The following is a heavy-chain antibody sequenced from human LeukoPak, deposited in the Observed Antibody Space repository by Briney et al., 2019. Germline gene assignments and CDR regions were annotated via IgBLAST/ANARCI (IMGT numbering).Heavy chain of an antibody. CDR3: ADYRGSGWYYFDY. CDR1: GFTFSSYA. V-gene: IGHV3-23*01. D-gene: IGHD6-19*01. Sequence: PGGSLRLSCAASGFTFSSYAMSWVRQAPGKGLEWVSAISGSGGSTYYADSVKGRFTISRDNSKNTLYLQMNSLRAEDTAVYYRADYRGSGWYYFDYWGQGTLVTVSS. CDR2: ISGSGGST. J-gene: IGHJ4*02.